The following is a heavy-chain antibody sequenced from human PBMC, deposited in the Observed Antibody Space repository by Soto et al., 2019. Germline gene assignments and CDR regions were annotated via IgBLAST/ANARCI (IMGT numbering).Heavy chain of an antibody. Sequence: PSETLSLTCTVSGGSISSYYWSWIRQPPGKGLEWIGYIYYSGSTNYNPSLKSRVTISVDTSKNQFSLKLSSVTAADTAVYYCARAVYDSSGLNPVFDYWGQGTLVTVSS. J-gene: IGHJ4*02. CDR3: ARAVYDSSGLNPVFDY. CDR2: IYYSGST. V-gene: IGHV4-59*01. CDR1: GGSISSYY. D-gene: IGHD3-22*01.